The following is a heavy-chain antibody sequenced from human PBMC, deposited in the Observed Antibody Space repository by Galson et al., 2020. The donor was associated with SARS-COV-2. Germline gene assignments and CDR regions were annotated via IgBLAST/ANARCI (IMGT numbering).Heavy chain of an antibody. V-gene: IGHV4-59*01. D-gene: IGHD2-15*01. J-gene: IGHJ2*01. CDR3: ARGVVGGPYNWYFDL. CDR2: IYYSGST. Sequence: ETSETMSLTCTVSGGSISSYYWSWIRQPPGKGLEWIGYIYYSGSTNYNPSLKSRVTISVDTSKNQFSLKLSSVTAADTAVYYCARGVVGGPYNWYFDLWGRGTLVTVSS. CDR1: GGSISSYY.